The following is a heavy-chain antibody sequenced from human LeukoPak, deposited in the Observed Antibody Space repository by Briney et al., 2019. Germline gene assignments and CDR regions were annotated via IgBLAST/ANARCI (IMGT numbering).Heavy chain of an antibody. J-gene: IGHJ4*02. V-gene: IGHV4-34*01. CDR3: ARGLSITMVRGVIHDY. Sequence: PSETLSLTCAVYGGSFSGYYWSWIRQPPGKGLEWIGEINHSGSTNYNPSLKSRVTISVDTSKNQFSLKLSSVTAADTAVCYCARGLSITMVRGVIHDYWGQGTLVTVSS. CDR2: INHSGST. D-gene: IGHD3-10*01. CDR1: GGSFSGYY.